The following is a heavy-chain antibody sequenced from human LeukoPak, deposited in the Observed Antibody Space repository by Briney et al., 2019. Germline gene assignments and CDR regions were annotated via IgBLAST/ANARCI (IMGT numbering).Heavy chain of an antibody. CDR2: IIPILGIA. CDR1: GGTFSSYA. CDR3: AREDGSGSYYNVHGFDP. Sequence: ASVKVSCKASGGTFSSYAISWVRQAPGQGLEWMGRIIPILGIANYAQKFQGRVTITADKSTSTAYMELSSLRSEDTAVYYCAREDGSGSYYNVHGFDPWGQGTLVTVPS. J-gene: IGHJ5*02. D-gene: IGHD3-10*01. V-gene: IGHV1-69*04.